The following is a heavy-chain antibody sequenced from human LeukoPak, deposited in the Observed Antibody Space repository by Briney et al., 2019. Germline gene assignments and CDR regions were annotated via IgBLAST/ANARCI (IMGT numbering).Heavy chain of an antibody. CDR2: ISGSGGST. Sequence: GGSLRLSCAASGFTFSSYAMSWVRQAPGEGLEWVSAISGSGGSTYYADSVKGRFTISRDNSKNTLYLQMNSLRAEDTAVYYCAKDAKVVDTAMVLIDYWGQGTLVTVSS. J-gene: IGHJ4*02. V-gene: IGHV3-23*01. D-gene: IGHD5-18*01. CDR3: AKDAKVVDTAMVLIDY. CDR1: GFTFSSYA.